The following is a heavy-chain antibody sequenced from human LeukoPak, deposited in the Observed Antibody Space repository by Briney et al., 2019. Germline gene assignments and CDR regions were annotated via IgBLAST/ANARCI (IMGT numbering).Heavy chain of an antibody. CDR1: GGSISSGSYY. D-gene: IGHD6-13*01. V-gene: IGHV4-61*02. CDR3: ARGGAGIADEAFDI. CDR2: IYTSGST. Sequence: SETLSLTCTVSGGSISSGSYYCRWVRQPAGKGREWIGRIYTSGSTNYNPSLKSRVTISVDTSKNQFSLKLSSVTAADTAVYYCARGGAGIADEAFDIWGQGTMVTVSS. J-gene: IGHJ3*02.